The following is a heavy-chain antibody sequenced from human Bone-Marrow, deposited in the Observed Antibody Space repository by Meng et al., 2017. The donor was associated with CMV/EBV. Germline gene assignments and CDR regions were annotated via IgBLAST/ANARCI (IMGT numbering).Heavy chain of an antibody. CDR3: ARAEQDLVGEYYYYGIDV. D-gene: IGHD3-10*01. V-gene: IGHV3-30-3*01. CDR2: ISYDGSNK. J-gene: IGHJ6*02. Sequence: SCAASGFTFSSYAMHWVRQAPGKGLEWVAVISYDGSNKYYADSVKGRFTISRDNSKNTLYLQMNSLRAEDTAVYYCARAEQDLVGEYYYYGIDVWGQGTTVTVSS. CDR1: GFTFSSYA.